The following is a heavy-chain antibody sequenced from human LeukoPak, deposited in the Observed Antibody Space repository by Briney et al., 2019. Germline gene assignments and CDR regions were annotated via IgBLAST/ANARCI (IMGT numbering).Heavy chain of an antibody. Sequence: SQTLSLTCAVSGGSISSGGYSWSWIRQPPGKGLEWIGYMYHSGSTYYNPSLKSRVTISVDRSKNQFSLKLRSVTAADTAVYYCARDSSGYYWYFDLWGRGTLVTVSS. CDR1: GGSISSGGYS. CDR3: ARDSSGYYWYFDL. V-gene: IGHV4-30-2*01. J-gene: IGHJ2*01. CDR2: MYHSGST. D-gene: IGHD3-22*01.